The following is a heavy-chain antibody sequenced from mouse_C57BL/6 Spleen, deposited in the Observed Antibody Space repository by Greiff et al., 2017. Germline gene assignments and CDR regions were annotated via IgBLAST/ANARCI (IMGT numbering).Heavy chain of an antibody. V-gene: IGHV5-4*01. Sequence: EVQVVESGGGLVKPGGSLKLSCAASGFTFSSYAMSWVRQTPEKRLEWVATISDGGSHTYYPDNVKGRFTISRDNAKNNLYLQMSHLKSEDTAMYYCARENRGAYWGKGTLVTVSA. CDR1: GFTFSSYA. J-gene: IGHJ3*01. CDR2: ISDGGSHT. CDR3: ARENRGAY.